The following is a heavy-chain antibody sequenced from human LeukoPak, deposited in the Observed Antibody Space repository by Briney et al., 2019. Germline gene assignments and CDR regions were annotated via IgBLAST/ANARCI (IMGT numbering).Heavy chain of an antibody. CDR3: ARTKAMVFVYYYYMDV. CDR2: ISSSSSYI. J-gene: IGHJ6*03. CDR1: GFTFSSYS. Sequence: PGGSLRLSCAASGFTFSSYSMNWVRQAPGKGLEWVSSISSSSSYIYYADSVKGRFTISRDNAQNSLYLQMNSLRAEDTAVYYCARTKAMVFVYYYYMDVWGKGTTVTVSS. D-gene: IGHD5-18*01. V-gene: IGHV3-21*01.